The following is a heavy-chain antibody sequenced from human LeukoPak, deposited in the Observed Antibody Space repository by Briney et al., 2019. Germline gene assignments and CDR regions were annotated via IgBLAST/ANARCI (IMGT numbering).Heavy chain of an antibody. CDR1: GFTFSNYV. D-gene: IGHD2-8*01. CDR3: AKYIMVYALDAFDI. CDR2: ISGSGGST. V-gene: IGHV3-23*01. J-gene: IGHJ3*02. Sequence: GGSLRLSCAASGFTFSNYVMDWVRQAPGKGLEWVSAISGSGGSTYYADSVKGRFTISGDNSKNTLYLQMNSLRAEDTAVYYCAKYIMVYALDAFDIWGQGTMVTVSS.